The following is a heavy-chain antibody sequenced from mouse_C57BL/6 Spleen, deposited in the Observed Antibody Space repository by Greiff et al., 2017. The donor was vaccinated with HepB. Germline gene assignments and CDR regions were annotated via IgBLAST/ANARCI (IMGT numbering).Heavy chain of an antibody. CDR2: ISGGGGNT. V-gene: IGHV5-9*01. D-gene: IGHD1-1*01. J-gene: IGHJ4*01. CDR1: GFTFSSYT. CDR3: ARHGAVVADYAMDY. Sequence: EVKLMESGGGLVKPGGSLKLSCAASGFTFSSYTMSWVRQTPEKRLEWVATISGGGGNTYYPDSVKGRFTISRDNAKNTLYLQMSSLRSEDTALYYCARHGAVVADYAMDYWGQGTSVTVSS.